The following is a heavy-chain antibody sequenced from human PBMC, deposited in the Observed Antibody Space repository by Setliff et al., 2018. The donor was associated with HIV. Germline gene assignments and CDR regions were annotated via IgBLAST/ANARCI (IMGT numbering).Heavy chain of an antibody. D-gene: IGHD3-22*01. V-gene: IGHV4-39*01. CDR2: TANT. Sequence: SETLSLTCTVSGDSISTDNYHWGWIRQPPGKGLEWIGHTANTDYNPSLKSRVTVSVDTSKNQLSLRLSSATAADTAVYYCARLGDYDSSGYSWFDYWGQGTLVTVSS. CDR3: ARLGDYDSSGYSWFDY. CDR1: GDSISTDNYH. J-gene: IGHJ4*02.